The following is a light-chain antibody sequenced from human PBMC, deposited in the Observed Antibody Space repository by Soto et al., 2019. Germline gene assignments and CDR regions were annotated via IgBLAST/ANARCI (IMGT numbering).Light chain of an antibody. J-gene: IGLJ2*01. CDR1: SSDVGSYNL. CDR3: CSYAGSGIEI. CDR2: EVS. V-gene: IGLV2-23*02. Sequence: QSVLTQPVSVSGSPEQSITISCTGTSSDVGSYNLVSWYQQHPGKVPKLMIYEVSKRPSGVSNRFSGSKFGNTASLTISGLQAEDEADYYCCSYAGSGIEIFGGGTKVTVL.